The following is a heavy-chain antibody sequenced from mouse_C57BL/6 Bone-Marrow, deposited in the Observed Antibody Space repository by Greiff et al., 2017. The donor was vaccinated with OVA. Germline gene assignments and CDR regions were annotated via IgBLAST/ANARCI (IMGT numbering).Heavy chain of an antibody. J-gene: IGHJ3*01. CDR2: IWGDGST. V-gene: IGHV2-3*01. CDR1: GFSLTSYG. Sequence: QVHVKQSGPGLVAPSQCLSITCTVSGFSLTSYGVSWVRQPPGKGLEWLGVIWGDGSTNYHSALISRLSISKDNSKSQVFLKLNSLQTDDTATYYCAKLIYYDYEEAWFAYWGQGTLVTVSA. CDR3: AKLIYYDYEEAWFAY. D-gene: IGHD2-4*01.